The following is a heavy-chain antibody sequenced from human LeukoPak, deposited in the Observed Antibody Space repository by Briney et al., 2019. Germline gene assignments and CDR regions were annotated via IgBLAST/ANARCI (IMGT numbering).Heavy chain of an antibody. CDR1: GYTLTKYG. D-gene: IGHD3-10*01. CDR3: GRDYYYGTSAPYNFGIDV. J-gene: IGHJ6*02. CDR2: ISGYNGNT. V-gene: IGHV1-18*04. Sequence: AAVKVSCKASGYTLTKYGISWVRQGPGQGPEWMGWISGYNGNTNYAQKFQGRVTMTTDTSTSTAYMELRDIKSDDTAVYYCGRDYYYGTSAPYNFGIDVWGQGTTVTVSS.